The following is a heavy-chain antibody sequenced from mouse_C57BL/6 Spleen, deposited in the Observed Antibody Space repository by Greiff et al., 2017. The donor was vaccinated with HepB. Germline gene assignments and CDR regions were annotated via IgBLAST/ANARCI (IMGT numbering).Heavy chain of an antibody. CDR3: ARPEYGWYFDV. D-gene: IGHD5-1*01. CDR1: GFTFSDYG. J-gene: IGHJ1*03. V-gene: IGHV5-17*01. CDR2: ISSGSSTI. Sequence: EVHLVESGGGLVKPGGSLKLSCAASGFTFSDYGMHWVRQAPEKGLEWVAYISSGSSTIYYADTVKGRFTISRDNAKNTLFLQMTSLRSEDTAMYYCARPEYGWYFDVWGTGTTVTVSS.